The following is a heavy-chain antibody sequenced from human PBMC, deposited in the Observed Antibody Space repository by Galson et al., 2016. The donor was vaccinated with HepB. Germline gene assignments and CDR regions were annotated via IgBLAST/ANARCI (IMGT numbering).Heavy chain of an antibody. CDR2: IYHSGSI. V-gene: IGHV4-4*01. CDR3: ASRPKKWLLLRDTFDI. CDR1: GDSITVNKW. J-gene: IGHJ3*02. Sequence: ETLSLTCTVSGDSITVNKWWSWVRQPPGRGLEWIGEIYHSGSINYNPSLKSRAIISVDKSKNHFSLELTSVTAADTAVYFCASRPKKWLLLRDTFDIWGRATLVTVSS. D-gene: IGHD3-22*01.